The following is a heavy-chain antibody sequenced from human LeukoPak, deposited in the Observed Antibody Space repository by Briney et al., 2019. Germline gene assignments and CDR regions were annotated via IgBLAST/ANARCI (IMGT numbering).Heavy chain of an antibody. CDR1: GFMFSSNW. J-gene: IGHJ4*02. CDR3: AKDSAEYYYDSSGSYYFDY. V-gene: IGHV3-23*01. D-gene: IGHD3-22*01. Sequence: GGSLRLSCAASGFMFSSNWMSWVRLAPGKGLEWVSGISGSGGSTYCADSVKGRFTISRDNSKNTLYLQMNSLRAEDTAVYYCAKDSAEYYYDSSGSYYFDYWGQGTLVTVSS. CDR2: ISGSGGST.